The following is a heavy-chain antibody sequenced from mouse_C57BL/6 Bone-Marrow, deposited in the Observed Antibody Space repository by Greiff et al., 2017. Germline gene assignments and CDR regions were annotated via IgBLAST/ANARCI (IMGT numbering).Heavy chain of an antibody. J-gene: IGHJ3*01. Sequence: QVQLQQPGAELVRPGTSVKLSCKASGYTFTSYWMHWVKQRPGQGLEWIGVIDPSDSYTNYNQKFKGKATLTVDTSSSTAYMQLSSLTSEDSAVYYCARREWDYLAYWGQGTLVTVSA. CDR2: IDPSDSYT. CDR3: ARREWDYLAY. D-gene: IGHD2-4*01. CDR1: GYTFTSYW. V-gene: IGHV1-59*01.